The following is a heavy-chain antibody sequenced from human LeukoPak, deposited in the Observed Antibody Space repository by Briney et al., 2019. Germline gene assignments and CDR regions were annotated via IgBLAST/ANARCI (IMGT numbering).Heavy chain of an antibody. V-gene: IGHV1-18*01. CDR3: ARSRAAGTYDI. D-gene: IGHD3-10*01. Sequence: ASVKVSCKASGYPFFTFGISWVRQAPGQGLEWMGWVSGNNGKNVQGRLTMTTDRSTTTAYMELRSLRSDDTAVYYCARSRAAGTYDIWGQGTMVNVSP. CDR1: GYPFFTFG. CDR2: VSGNNG. J-gene: IGHJ3*02.